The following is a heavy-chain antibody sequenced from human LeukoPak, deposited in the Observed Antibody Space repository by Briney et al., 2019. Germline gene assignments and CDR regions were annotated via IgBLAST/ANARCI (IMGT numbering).Heavy chain of an antibody. CDR1: GFTFGDYA. Sequence: GGSLRLSCAVSGFTFGDYAMHWVRHAPGKGLEWVSGISWNSGSIGYADSVKGRFTISRDNAKNSLYLQMNGLRAEDTALYYCAKDMAEYSRSWSTGYWGQGALVTVSS. D-gene: IGHD6-13*01. CDR3: AKDMAEYSRSWSTGY. V-gene: IGHV3-9*01. J-gene: IGHJ4*02. CDR2: ISWNSGSI.